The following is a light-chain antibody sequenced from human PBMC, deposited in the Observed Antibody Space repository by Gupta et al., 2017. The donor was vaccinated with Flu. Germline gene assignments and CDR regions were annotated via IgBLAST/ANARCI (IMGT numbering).Light chain of an antibody. J-gene: IGLJ2*01. CDR2: QDN. Sequence: SYELTQPPSVSVSPGQTASITCSGDKLGDKYACWYQHRPGQSPVLVIYQDNKRPSGIPERFSGSNFGDTATLTISGTQAMDEADYYCQAWDSTTALVFGGGTKLTVL. CDR3: QAWDSTTALV. CDR1: KLGDKY. V-gene: IGLV3-1*01.